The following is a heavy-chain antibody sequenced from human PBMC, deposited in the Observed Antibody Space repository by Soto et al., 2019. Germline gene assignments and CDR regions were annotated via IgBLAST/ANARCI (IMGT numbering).Heavy chain of an antibody. J-gene: IGHJ5*02. CDR1: GYTFTSYG. CDR2: ISAYNGNT. CDR3: ARERYYDSSGYRGWFDP. D-gene: IGHD3-22*01. V-gene: IGHV1-18*01. Sequence: QVQLVQSGAEVKKPGASVKVSCKASGYTFTSYGISWVRQAPGQGLEWMGWISAYNGNTNYAQKLQGRVTMTTDTSTSTAYMELRSLRSDDTAVYYCARERYYDSSGYRGWFDPWGQGTLVTVSS.